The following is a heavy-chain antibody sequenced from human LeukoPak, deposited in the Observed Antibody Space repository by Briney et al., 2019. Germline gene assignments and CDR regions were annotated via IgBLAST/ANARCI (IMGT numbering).Heavy chain of an antibody. J-gene: IGHJ4*02. CDR3: ARAYYDFWSGQLYYFDY. Sequence: SETLSLTCTVSGGSISSSSYYWGWIRQPPGKGLEWIGSIYYSGSTYYNPSLKSRVTISVDTPKNQFPLKLSSVTAADTAVYYCARAYYDFWSGQLYYFDYWGQGTLVTVSS. V-gene: IGHV4-39*01. CDR2: IYYSGST. D-gene: IGHD3-3*01. CDR1: GGSISSSSYY.